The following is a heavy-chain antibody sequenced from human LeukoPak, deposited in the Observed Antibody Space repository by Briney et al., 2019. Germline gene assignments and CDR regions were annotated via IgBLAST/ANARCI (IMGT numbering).Heavy chain of an antibody. CDR2: ISGSGGST. CDR3: AKDHDDILIGRYYYMDV. Sequence: GGSLRLSCAASGFTFSSYAMSWVRQAPGKGLEWVSAISGSGGSTYYADSVKGRFTISRDNSKNTLYLQMNSLRAEDTAVYYCAKDHDDILIGRYYYMDVWGKGTTVTVSS. V-gene: IGHV3-23*01. D-gene: IGHD3-9*01. CDR1: GFTFSSYA. J-gene: IGHJ6*03.